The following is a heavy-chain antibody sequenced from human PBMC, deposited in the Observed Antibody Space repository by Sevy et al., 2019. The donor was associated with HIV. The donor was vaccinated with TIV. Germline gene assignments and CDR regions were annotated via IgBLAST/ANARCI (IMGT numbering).Heavy chain of an antibody. V-gene: IGHV4-59*13. CDR1: GGSTSSYY. CDR3: ARGTYYDSSGYWKDAFDI. Sequence: SETLSLTCTVSGGSTSSYYWSWIRQPPGKGLEWIGYIYYSGSTNYNPSLKSRVTISVDTSKNQFSLKLSSVTAADTAVYYCARGTYYDSSGYWKDAFDIWGQGTMVTVSS. J-gene: IGHJ3*02. CDR2: IYYSGST. D-gene: IGHD3-22*01.